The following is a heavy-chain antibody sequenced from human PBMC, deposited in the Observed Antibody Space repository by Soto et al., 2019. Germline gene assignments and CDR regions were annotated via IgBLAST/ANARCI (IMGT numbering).Heavy chain of an antibody. CDR3: AKGYNWNYVVFDY. J-gene: IGHJ4*02. V-gene: IGHV3-23*01. D-gene: IGHD1-7*01. CDR1: GFTFSSYA. CDR2: ISGSGGST. Sequence: PGGALRLSFAASGFTFSSYAMSWGRPAPGKGLEWVSAISGSGGSTYYADSVKGRFTISRDNSKNTLYLQMNSLRAEDTAVYYCAKGYNWNYVVFDYWGQGTLVTVSS.